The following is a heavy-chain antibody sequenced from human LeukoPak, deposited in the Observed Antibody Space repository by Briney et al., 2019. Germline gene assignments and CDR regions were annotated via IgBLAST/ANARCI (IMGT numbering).Heavy chain of an antibody. CDR1: GFTFDDYA. CDR3: AKDIRFLEWEGYYGMDV. D-gene: IGHD3-3*01. CDR2: ISWNSGSI. J-gene: IGHJ6*02. V-gene: IGHV3-9*01. Sequence: GGSLRLSCAASGFTFDDYAMHWGRQAPGKGLEWVSGISWNSGSIGYADSVKGRFTISRDNAKNSLYLQMNSLRAEDTALYYCAKDIRFLEWEGYYGMDVWGQGTTVTVSS.